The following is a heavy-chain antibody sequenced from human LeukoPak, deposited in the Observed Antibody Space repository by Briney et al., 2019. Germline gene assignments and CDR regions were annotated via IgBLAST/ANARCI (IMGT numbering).Heavy chain of an antibody. J-gene: IGHJ4*02. D-gene: IGHD6-19*01. Sequence: ASVKVSCKASGYTFTSYDINWVRQATGQGLEWMGWMNPNSGNTGYAQKFQGRVTITRNTSISTAYMELSSLRSDDTAVYYCARDSGWAGKIDYWGQGTLVTVSS. CDR3: ARDSGWAGKIDY. CDR1: GYTFTSYD. V-gene: IGHV1-8*03. CDR2: MNPNSGNT.